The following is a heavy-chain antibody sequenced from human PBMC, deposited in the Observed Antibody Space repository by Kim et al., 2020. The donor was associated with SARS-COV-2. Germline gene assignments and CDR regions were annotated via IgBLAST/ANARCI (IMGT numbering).Heavy chain of an antibody. CDR1: GFTFSSFG. Sequence: GGSLRLSCAASGFTFSSFGMHWVRQAPGKGLEWVTVISYDAKLKYYADSVKGRFTISRDNSENTLILQMNSLRVEDTAVYYCVKELTPRASHANDYCGQGALVTVSS. CDR2: ISYDAKLK. CDR3: VKELTPRASHANDY. J-gene: IGHJ4*02. V-gene: IGHV3-30*18.